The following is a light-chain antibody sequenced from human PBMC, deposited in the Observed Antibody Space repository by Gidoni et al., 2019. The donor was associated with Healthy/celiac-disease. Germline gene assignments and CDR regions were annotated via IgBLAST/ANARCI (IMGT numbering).Light chain of an antibody. CDR3: AAWDDSLNGPGV. CDR2: RNN. Sequence: QSVLTPPPSASGTPGQRVTISCSGSRSNIGSNTVNWYHQLPGTAPKLLLYRNNQRPSGFPDRFSGSKSGTSASLAISGLQSEDEADYYCAAWDDSLNGPGVFGGGTKLTVL. CDR1: RSNIGSNT. V-gene: IGLV1-44*01. J-gene: IGLJ2*01.